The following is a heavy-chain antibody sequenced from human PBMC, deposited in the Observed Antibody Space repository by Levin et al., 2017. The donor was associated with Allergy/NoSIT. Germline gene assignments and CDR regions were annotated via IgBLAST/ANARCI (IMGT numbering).Heavy chain of an antibody. J-gene: IGHJ3*02. CDR2: ISWNSGCI. Sequence: SLKISCAASGFTFDDYAMHWVRQAPGKGLEWVSGISWNSGCIGYADSVKGRFTISRDNAKNSLYFQMNSLRTEDTALYYCARDNIGLPDAFDIWGQGTMVIVSS. CDR3: ARDNIGLPDAFDI. D-gene: IGHD3-10*01. CDR1: GFTFDDYA. V-gene: IGHV3-9*01.